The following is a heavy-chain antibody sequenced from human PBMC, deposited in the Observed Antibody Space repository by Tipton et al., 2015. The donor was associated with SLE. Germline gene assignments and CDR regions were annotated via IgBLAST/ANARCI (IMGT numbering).Heavy chain of an antibody. D-gene: IGHD6-13*01. J-gene: IGHJ6*03. CDR3: ARVSGGIAYMDV. Sequence: SLRLSCTVSGDSITSITRTNWWSWVRQPPGKGLEWIGEIFHSGSTNYRPSLKSRVIISVDKSKNQFSLKLSSVTAADTAVYYCARVSGGIAYMDVWGKGTTVTSSS. CDR2: IFHSGST. V-gene: IGHV4-4*02. CDR1: GDSITSITRTNW.